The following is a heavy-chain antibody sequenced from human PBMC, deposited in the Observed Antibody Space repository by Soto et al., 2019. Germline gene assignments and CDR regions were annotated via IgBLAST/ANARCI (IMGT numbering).Heavy chain of an antibody. D-gene: IGHD4-4*01. CDR1: GFTFSSYG. J-gene: IGHJ6*02. CDR3: AKSRDGYSFYFYYGMDV. CDR2: SSATGAGT. Sequence: GGSLRLSCAASGFTFSSYGMTWVRQAPGKGLEWVSFSSATGAGTYYADSVKGRFTISRDNSKNTLYLQMNSLTGDDTAVYYCAKSRDGYSFYFYYGMDVWGQGTTVTVSS. V-gene: IGHV3-23*01.